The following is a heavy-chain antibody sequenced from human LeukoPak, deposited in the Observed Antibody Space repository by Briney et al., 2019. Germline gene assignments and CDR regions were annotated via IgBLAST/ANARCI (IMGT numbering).Heavy chain of an antibody. V-gene: IGHV3-7*01. D-gene: IGHD4-17*01. J-gene: IGHJ4*02. CDR3: ARDLDGDFGDY. Sequence: GGSLRLSCAASGFTFSSYWMSWVRQAPGKGLEWVANIRQDGSDKYYVDSVKGRFTISRDNAQNSVYLQMASLRAEDTAVYYCARDLDGDFGDYWGQGTLVTVSS. CDR1: GFTFSSYW. CDR2: IRQDGSDK.